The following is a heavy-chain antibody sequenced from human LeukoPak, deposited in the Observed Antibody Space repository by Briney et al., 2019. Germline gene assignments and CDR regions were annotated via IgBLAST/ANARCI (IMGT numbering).Heavy chain of an antibody. CDR3: AREGRTGGGIEY. V-gene: IGHV5-51*01. D-gene: IGHD1-26*01. Sequence: GESLKISFKGSGYRFTNYWIAWVRQLPGKGLEWMGIIYPGDSDTRYSPSFQGQVTISADKSINTAHLQWSSLKASDTAMYYCAREGRTGGGIEYGGQGTLVTVSS. J-gene: IGHJ4*02. CDR2: IYPGDSDT. CDR1: GYRFTNYW.